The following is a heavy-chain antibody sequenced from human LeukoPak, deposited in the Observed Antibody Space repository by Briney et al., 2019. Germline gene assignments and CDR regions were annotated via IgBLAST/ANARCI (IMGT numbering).Heavy chain of an antibody. D-gene: IGHD6-13*01. CDR3: ARHLNSSWYPGHGMDV. V-gene: IGHV5-10-1*01. Sequence: GESLKISCKASGYSFTSYWISWVRQMPGKGLEWMGRIDPSDSYTNYSPSFQGHVTISADKSISTAYLQWSSLKASDTAMYYCARHLNSSWYPGHGMDVWGQGTTVTVSS. CDR2: IDPSDSYT. J-gene: IGHJ6*02. CDR1: GYSFTSYW.